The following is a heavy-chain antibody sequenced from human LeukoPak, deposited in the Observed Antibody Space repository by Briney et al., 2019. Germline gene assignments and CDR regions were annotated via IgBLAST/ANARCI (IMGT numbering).Heavy chain of an antibody. Sequence: GGSLRLSCAASGFTFSSYGMHWVRQAPGKGLEWVSSIRSSTTYVYYADSVKGRFTISRDNAKNSLYLQMNSLRAEDTAVYYCARDSLTMIVGRQKRGLDYWGQGTLVTVSS. D-gene: IGHD3-22*01. V-gene: IGHV3-21*01. CDR2: IRSSTTYV. CDR1: GFTFSSYG. CDR3: ARDSLTMIVGRQKRGLDY. J-gene: IGHJ4*02.